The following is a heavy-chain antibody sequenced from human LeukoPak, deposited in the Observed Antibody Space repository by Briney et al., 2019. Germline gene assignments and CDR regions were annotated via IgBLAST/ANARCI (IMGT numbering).Heavy chain of an antibody. CDR3: ARDRTVEQWLVSAIDY. J-gene: IGHJ4*02. CDR2: LYSADSGGRD. D-gene: IGHD6-19*01. V-gene: IGHV3-66*01. CDR1: GITVSSNF. Sequence: GGSLRLSCAAPGITVSSNFMSWVRQAPGKGLESVSLLYSADSGGRDYHADSVRGRFTVSRDISKNTMYLQMNNLRVEDTAVYYCARDRTVEQWLVSAIDYWGQGTLVTVSS.